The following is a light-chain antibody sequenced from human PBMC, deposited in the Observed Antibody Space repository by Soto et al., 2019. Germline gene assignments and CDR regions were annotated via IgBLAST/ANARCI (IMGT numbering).Light chain of an antibody. J-gene: IGKJ3*01. CDR2: GAS. CDR3: QQYGRSPLFS. Sequence: EIVLTQSPGTLSLSPGERATLSCRASQSVNSNYLAWYQQKPGQAPRLLIYGASSRATGIPDRFSGSGSGIDFTLTISILEPEDLAVYYCQQYGRSPLFSFGRWTKVDMK. CDR1: QSVNSNY. V-gene: IGKV3-20*01.